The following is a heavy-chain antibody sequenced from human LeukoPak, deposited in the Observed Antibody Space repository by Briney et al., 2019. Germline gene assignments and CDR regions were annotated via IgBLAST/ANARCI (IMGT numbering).Heavy chain of an antibody. CDR3: ATFSYAGNAGGSAGS. D-gene: IGHD4-23*01. Sequence: PGGSLRLSCSASGFTFTTYGMNWVRQAPGKGLEWVSVIYRGGNTYYADSVKGRFSISRDNSKNTVYLQMNSLRAEDTAVYYCATFSYAGNAGGSAGSWGQGTLVTVSS. J-gene: IGHJ5*02. CDR1: GFTFTTYG. CDR2: IYRGGNT. V-gene: IGHV3-23*03.